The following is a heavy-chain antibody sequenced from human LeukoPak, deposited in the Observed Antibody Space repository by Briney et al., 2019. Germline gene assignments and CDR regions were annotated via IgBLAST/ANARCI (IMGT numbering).Heavy chain of an antibody. CDR2: IYYSGSS. D-gene: IGHD3-9*01. Sequence: LRLSCAASGFTFSSYEMNWVRQAPGKGLEWIGSIYYSGSSYYNPSLKSRVTISVDTSKNQFSLKLISVTAADTAVYYCARHSRDILTGYYIDYWGQGTLVTVSS. V-gene: IGHV4-39*01. J-gene: IGHJ4*02. CDR1: GFTFSSYE. CDR3: ARHSRDILTGYYIDY.